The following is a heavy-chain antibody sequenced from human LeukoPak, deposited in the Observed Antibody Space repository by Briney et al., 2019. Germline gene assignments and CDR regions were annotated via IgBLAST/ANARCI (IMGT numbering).Heavy chain of an antibody. CDR2: INSDGSIT. D-gene: IGHD3-10*01. CDR1: GFTFSSYW. J-gene: IGHJ4*02. V-gene: IGHV3-74*01. CDR3: EPTYHYGSGILN. Sequence: PRGSLRLSCAASGFTFSSYWMHWVRQGPGKGLVWVSRINSDGSITGYADSVKGRFTISRDNAKNTLYLQMNSLRAEDTAVYYCEPTYHYGSGILNWGQGTLLTVSS.